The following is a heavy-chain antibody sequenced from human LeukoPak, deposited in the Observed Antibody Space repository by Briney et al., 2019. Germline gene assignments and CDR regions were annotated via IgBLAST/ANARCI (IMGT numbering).Heavy chain of an antibody. Sequence: PSETLSLTCTVSGGSIGTYYWSWIRQPAGKGLEWIGRLYTSGSTNYNPPLKSRVTMSVDTSKNQFSLKLSSVTAADTAVYYCARAGLRYFDGWFDPWGQGTLVTVSS. V-gene: IGHV4-4*07. J-gene: IGHJ5*02. CDR1: GGSIGTYY. CDR3: ARAGLRYFDGWFDP. D-gene: IGHD3-9*01. CDR2: LYTSGST.